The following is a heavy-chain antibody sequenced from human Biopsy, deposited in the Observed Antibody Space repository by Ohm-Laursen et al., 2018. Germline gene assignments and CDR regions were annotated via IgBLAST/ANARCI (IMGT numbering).Heavy chain of an antibody. D-gene: IGHD6-19*01. V-gene: IGHV4-59*08. CDR2: ISYSGST. J-gene: IGHJ3*02. CDR1: GGSISGSS. Sequence: SKTLSLTCTVSGGSISGSSWSWIRQAPGRGLEWVGYISYSGSTSNNPSLKSRITISVDTSKNQISLKVPSVTAADTAVYYCAKHGSGWTGDDALHIWGQGTMVTVSS. CDR3: AKHGSGWTGDDALHI.